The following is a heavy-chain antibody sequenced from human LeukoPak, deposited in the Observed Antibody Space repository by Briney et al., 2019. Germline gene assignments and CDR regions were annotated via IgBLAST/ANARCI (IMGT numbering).Heavy chain of an antibody. V-gene: IGHV5-51*01. CDR2: IYPGDSRT. Sequence: GESLKISCKGVGYRFTSYWIGWVRQMPGKGMEWMGVIYPGDSRTRYNPTFQGQVTISVDKSISTAYLQWVSLKASDTAMYYCAFRELTSTWSYPWGQGTLVTVSS. J-gene: IGHJ5*02. CDR1: GYRFTSYW. D-gene: IGHD3-10*01. CDR3: AFRELTSTWSYP.